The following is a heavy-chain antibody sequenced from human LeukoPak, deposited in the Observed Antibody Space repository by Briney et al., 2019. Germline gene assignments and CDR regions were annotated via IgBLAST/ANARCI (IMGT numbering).Heavy chain of an antibody. CDR3: AKDPY. Sequence: GGSLRLSCAASGFAFSNYAMTWVRQAPGKGLEWVSTMSGSGGHTYYSDSVKGRFTISRDNSKNTLYLQLNSLRAEDTAFYYCAKDPYGGQGTLVTVSS. CDR2: MSGSGGHT. J-gene: IGHJ4*02. CDR1: GFAFSNYA. V-gene: IGHV3-23*01.